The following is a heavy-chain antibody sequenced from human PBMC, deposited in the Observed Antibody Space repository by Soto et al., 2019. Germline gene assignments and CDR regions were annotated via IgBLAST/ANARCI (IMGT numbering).Heavy chain of an antibody. CDR3: ARVLRGYSYGYIYYYYGMDV. Sequence: VGSLRLSCAASGFTFSSYWMSWVRQAPGKGLEWVANIKQDGSEKYYVDSVKGRFTISRDNAKNSLYLQMNSLRAEDTAVYYCARVLRGYSYGYIYYYYGMDVWGQGTTVTVS. J-gene: IGHJ6*02. CDR1: GFTFSSYW. D-gene: IGHD5-18*01. V-gene: IGHV3-7*03. CDR2: IKQDGSEK.